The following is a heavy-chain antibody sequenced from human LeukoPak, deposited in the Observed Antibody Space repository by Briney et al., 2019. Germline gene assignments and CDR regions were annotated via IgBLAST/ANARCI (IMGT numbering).Heavy chain of an antibody. V-gene: IGHV3-7*01. CDR1: GFTFSRYW. J-gene: IGHJ4*02. D-gene: IGHD6-19*01. CDR2: IKQDGSEK. Sequence: GGPLRLSCAASGFTFSRYWMSWVRQAPGKGVEWVANIKQDGSEKYYVDSVKGRFTISRDNAKNSLYLQINRLRAEDTAVYYCARGGHEAVAGLFDYWGQGTMVTVSS. CDR3: ARGGHEAVAGLFDY.